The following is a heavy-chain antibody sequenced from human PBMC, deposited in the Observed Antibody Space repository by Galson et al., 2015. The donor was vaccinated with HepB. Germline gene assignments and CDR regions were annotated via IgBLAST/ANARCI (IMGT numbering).Heavy chain of an antibody. CDR2: IYYSGST. J-gene: IGHJ5*02. CDR3: ATTWIEAVAAVKFDP. V-gene: IGHV4-59*01. Sequence: SETLSLTCTVSGGSISSYYWSWIRQPPGKGLEWIGYIYYSGSTNYNPSLKSRVTISVDTSKNQFSLKLSSVTAADTAVYYCATTWIEAVAAVKFDPWGQGTLVTVSS. D-gene: IGHD6-19*01. CDR1: GGSISSYY.